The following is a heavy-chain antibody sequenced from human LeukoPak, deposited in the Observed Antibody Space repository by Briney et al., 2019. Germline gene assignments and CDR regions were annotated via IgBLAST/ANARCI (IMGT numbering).Heavy chain of an antibody. CDR3: ARAWGHYYDSSGYYYQDY. CDR1: GFTFSSYS. CDR2: ISSSSSYI. D-gene: IGHD3-22*01. Sequence: GGSLSLSCAASGFTFSSYSMNWVRQAPGKGLGWVSSISSSSSYIYYADSVKGRFTISRDNAKNSLYLQMNSLRAEDTAVYYCARAWGHYYDSSGYYYQDYWGQGTLVTVSS. V-gene: IGHV3-21*01. J-gene: IGHJ4*02.